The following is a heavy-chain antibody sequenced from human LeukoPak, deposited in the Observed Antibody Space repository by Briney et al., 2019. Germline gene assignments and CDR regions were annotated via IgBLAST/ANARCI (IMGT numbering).Heavy chain of an antibody. J-gene: IGHJ5*02. Sequence: SETLSLTCTVSGGSVNSVSNYWSWIRQPPGRGLEWIGYIYYSGNTNYNPSLKSRVTMSVDTSKNQFSLKLSSVTAADTAVYYCARDHEQQLAPWGQGTLVTVSS. V-gene: IGHV4-61*01. CDR3: ARDHEQQLAP. D-gene: IGHD6-13*01. CDR2: IYYSGNT. CDR1: GGSVNSVSNY.